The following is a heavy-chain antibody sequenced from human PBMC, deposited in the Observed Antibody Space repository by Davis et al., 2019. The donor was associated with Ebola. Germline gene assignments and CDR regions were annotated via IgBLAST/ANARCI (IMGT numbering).Heavy chain of an antibody. Sequence: GESLKISCAASGFTFSSYWMSWVRQAPGKGLEWVANIKQDGSEKYYVDSVKGRFTISRDNAKNSLYLQMNSLRAEDTAVYYCAKVLSSYLDFYYGMGVWGKGTTVTVSS. D-gene: IGHD2/OR15-2a*01. CDR3: AKVLSSYLDFYYGMGV. CDR1: GFTFSSYW. V-gene: IGHV3-7*03. CDR2: IKQDGSEK. J-gene: IGHJ6*04.